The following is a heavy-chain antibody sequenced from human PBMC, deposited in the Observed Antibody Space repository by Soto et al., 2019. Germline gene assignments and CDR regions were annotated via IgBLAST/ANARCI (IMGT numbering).Heavy chain of an antibody. CDR2: ISYSGST. J-gene: IGHJ3*02. CDR1: GGSISSGGYY. D-gene: IGHD6-13*01. V-gene: IGHV4-31*03. Sequence: QVQLQESGPGLVKPSQTLSLTCTVSGGSISSGGYYWSWIRQHQGKGREWIGYISYSGSTYYNSSFKGRVTISLDTSKNPFILKLTSVTAADRAVYYCAREGAGPKGSSSWPGGEVDIWGQGTMFTVSS. CDR3: AREGAGPKGSSSWPGGEVDI.